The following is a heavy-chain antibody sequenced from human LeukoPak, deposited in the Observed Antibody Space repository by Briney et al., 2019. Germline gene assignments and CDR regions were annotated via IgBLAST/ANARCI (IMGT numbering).Heavy chain of an antibody. CDR2: IYSGGST. D-gene: IGHD2-15*01. CDR3: ARDRHCSGGSCSGL. J-gene: IGHJ4*02. V-gene: IGHV3-53*01. CDR1: GLTVSNNY. Sequence: GGSLRLSCAASGLTVSNNYMKWVRQAPGKGLEWVSLIYSGGSTYYADSVNGRFTISRDNPKNTVYLQMNNLRAVDTAVYYCARDRHCSGGSCSGLWGQGTLVTVSS.